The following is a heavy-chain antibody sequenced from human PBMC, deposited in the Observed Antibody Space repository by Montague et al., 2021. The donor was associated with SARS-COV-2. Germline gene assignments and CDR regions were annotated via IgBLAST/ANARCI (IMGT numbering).Heavy chain of an antibody. Sequence: SETLSLTCAVHGGSFSTYSWNWIRQPPGKGLEWIGEIHHGGSTNYNPSLKSRVTISADTSKNQFSLKLTSVSAADTAVYYCARLGDGVVPSPILGVGPYSPSSHIEVSGNGTPVTVAS. CDR3: ARLGDGVVPSPILGVGPYSPSSHIEV. V-gene: IGHV4-34*01. J-gene: IGHJ6*03. CDR2: IHHGGST. D-gene: IGHD3-10*01. CDR1: GGSFSTYS.